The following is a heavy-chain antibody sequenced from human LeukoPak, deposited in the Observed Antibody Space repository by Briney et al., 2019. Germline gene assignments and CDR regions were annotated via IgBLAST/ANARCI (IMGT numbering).Heavy chain of an antibody. CDR3: GRPPLGYCTGGSCSFDP. Sequence: GGSLRLACAASGFTFDDYAMHWVRQAPGKGLEWVSGISWSSGIVGYADSVKGRFTISRDNAKNSLYLQMTNLRGEDTAVYYCGRPPLGYCTGGSCSFDPWGQGTLVTVSS. V-gene: IGHV3-9*01. CDR2: ISWSSGIV. CDR1: GFTFDDYA. J-gene: IGHJ5*02. D-gene: IGHD2-15*01.